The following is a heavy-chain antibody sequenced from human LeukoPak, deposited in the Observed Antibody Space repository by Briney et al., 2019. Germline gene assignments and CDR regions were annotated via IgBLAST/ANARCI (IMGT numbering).Heavy chain of an antibody. J-gene: IGHJ4*02. CDR3: ARTPNIAVAGTRPYFDY. CDR1: GFSLGTNGMC. D-gene: IGHD6-19*01. V-gene: IGHV2-70*11. CDR2: VDWDDDQ. Sequence: SGPALVKPTQTLTLTCTFSGFSLGTNGMCVSWIRQPPGKALEWLARVDWDDDQYYSTSLKTRLTISKDTSKNQVVLRMTNMDPVDTATYYCARTPNIAVAGTRPYFDYWGQGTLVTVSS.